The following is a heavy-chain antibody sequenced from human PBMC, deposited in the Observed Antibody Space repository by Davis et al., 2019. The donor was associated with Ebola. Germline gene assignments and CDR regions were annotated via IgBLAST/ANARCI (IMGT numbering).Heavy chain of an antibody. CDR3: ARRIVVAWGSFYYDD. CDR2: VYHSGST. J-gene: IGHJ4*02. D-gene: IGHD6-19*01. Sequence: SETLSLTCTVSGASLSPYYWTWIRQTPGKGLEWIGYVYHSGSTNYNPSLKSRVTVSVDTSKKQFSLKMTSVTAADTAVYYCARRIVVAWGSFYYDDWGQGILVTVSS. V-gene: IGHV4-59*01. CDR1: GASLSPYY.